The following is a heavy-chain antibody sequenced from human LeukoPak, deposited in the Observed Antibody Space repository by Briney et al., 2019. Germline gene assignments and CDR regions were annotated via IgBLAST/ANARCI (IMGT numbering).Heavy chain of an antibody. D-gene: IGHD3-9*01. CDR1: GFTSRSYA. J-gene: IGHJ4*02. CDR2: ISGSGGST. V-gene: IGHV3-23*01. Sequence: GGSLRLSCAASGFTSRSYAMSWVRQAPGKGLDWVSAISGSGGSTYYADSVKGRFTISRDNSKNTLYLQMNSLRAEDTAVYYCXXDRGNWLFFFDFWGQGALVTVSS. CDR3: XXDRGNWLFFFDF.